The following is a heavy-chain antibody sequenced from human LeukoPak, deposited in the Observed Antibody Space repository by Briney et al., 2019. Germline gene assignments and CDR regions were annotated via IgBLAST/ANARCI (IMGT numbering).Heavy chain of an antibody. CDR1: GFTFSSYS. J-gene: IGHJ4*02. V-gene: IGHV3-23*01. D-gene: IGHD6-6*01. CDR2: ISGSGGST. Sequence: GGSLRLSCAASGFTFSSYSMSWVRQAPGKGLEWVSAISGSGGSTYYADSVKGRFTISRDNSKNTLYLQMNSLRAEDTAVYHCAKGTIAARPSGPDYWGQGTLVTVSS. CDR3: AKGTIAARPSGPDY.